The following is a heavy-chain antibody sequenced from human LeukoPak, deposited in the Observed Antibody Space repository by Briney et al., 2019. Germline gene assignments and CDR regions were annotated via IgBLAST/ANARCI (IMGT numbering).Heavy chain of an antibody. CDR2: INPNSGGT. J-gene: IGHJ4*02. V-gene: IGHV1-2*02. Sequence: GASVKVSCKASGYTFTGYYMHWVRQAPGQGLEWMGWINPNSGGTNYAQKFQGRVTMTRDTSISTAYMELSRLRSDDTAVYYCARVPNYYDSSGYWMPFDYWGQGTLVTVSS. D-gene: IGHD3-22*01. CDR3: ARVPNYYDSSGYWMPFDY. CDR1: GYTFTGYY.